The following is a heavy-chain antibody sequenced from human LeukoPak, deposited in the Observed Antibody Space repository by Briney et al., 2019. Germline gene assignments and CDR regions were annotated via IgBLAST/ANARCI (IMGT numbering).Heavy chain of an antibody. D-gene: IGHD6-13*01. CDR2: IFYSGST. CDR3: ARFNRIAAGGDDGFDI. J-gene: IGHJ3*02. CDR1: GGSINSSSFN. V-gene: IGHV4-39*01. Sequence: SETLSLTCTVSGGSINSSSFNWGWIRQPPGKGLEWIGNIFYSGSTYYYPSLKSRVTISVDTSKNQFSLKMTSVTAADTAVYHCARFNRIAAGGDDGFDIWGQGTMVTVSS.